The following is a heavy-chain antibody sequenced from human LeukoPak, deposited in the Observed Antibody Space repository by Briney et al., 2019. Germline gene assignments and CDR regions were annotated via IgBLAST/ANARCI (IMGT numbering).Heavy chain of an antibody. CDR2: ISSSSSYT. CDR1: GFIVSNNY. V-gene: IGHV3-11*05. J-gene: IGHJ4*02. CDR3: ARESAVTTYDY. Sequence: PGGSLRLSCAASGFIVSNNYMSWIRQAPGKGLEWVSYISSSSSYTNYADSVKGRFTISRDNAKNSLYLQMNSLRAEDTAVYYCARESAVTTYDYWGQGTLVTVSS. D-gene: IGHD4-17*01.